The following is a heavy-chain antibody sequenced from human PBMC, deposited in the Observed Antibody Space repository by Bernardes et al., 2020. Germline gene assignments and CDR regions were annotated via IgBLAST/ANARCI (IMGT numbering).Heavy chain of an antibody. CDR3: ARLAFYDSSGYFVGAFDI. J-gene: IGHJ3*02. D-gene: IGHD3-22*01. Sequence: ETLSLTCTVSGGSVSSSLYYWGWIRQPPGKGLEWIGSIFYTGITYHNPSLKSRVVISVDTSDNQLSLKLSSVTAADTAVYYCARLAFYDSSGYFVGAFDIWGQGTMVTVSS. CDR1: GGSVSSSLYY. CDR2: IFYTGIT. V-gene: IGHV4-39*01.